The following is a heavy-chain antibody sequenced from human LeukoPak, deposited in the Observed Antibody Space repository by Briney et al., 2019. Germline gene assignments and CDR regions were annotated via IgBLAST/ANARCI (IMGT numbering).Heavy chain of an antibody. CDR1: GGSISSSSYY. Sequence: SETLSLTCTVSGGSISSSSYYWGWIRQHPGRGLEWIGYIYYSGSPYYSPSLKSRVTISVDTSKKQFSLRLSSVTAADTAVYYCARYGSGSLDYWGQGILVTVSS. CDR2: IYYSGSP. D-gene: IGHD3-10*01. CDR3: ARYGSGSLDY. J-gene: IGHJ4*02. V-gene: IGHV4-31*03.